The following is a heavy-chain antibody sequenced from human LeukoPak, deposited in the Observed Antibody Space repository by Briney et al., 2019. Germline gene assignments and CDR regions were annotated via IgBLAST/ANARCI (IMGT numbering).Heavy chain of an antibody. J-gene: IGHJ4*02. CDR3: ARDRMSSSFPMDVDY. D-gene: IGHD6-6*01. CDR1: GFTFSSYA. Sequence: GGSLRLSCAASGFTFSSYAMSWVRQAPGKGLEWVSAISGSGGSIYYADSVKGRFIISRDNSKNTLYLQMNSLRAEDTAVYYCARDRMSSSFPMDVDYWGQGTLVTVSS. CDR2: ISGSGGSI. V-gene: IGHV3-23*01.